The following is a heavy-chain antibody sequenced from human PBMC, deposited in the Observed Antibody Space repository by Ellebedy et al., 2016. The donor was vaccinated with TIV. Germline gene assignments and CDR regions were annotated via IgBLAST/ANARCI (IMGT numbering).Heavy chain of an antibody. CDR1: GYSFTSYY. Sequence: ASVKVSXXTSGYSFTSYYMHWVRHAPGQGLEWMGLIHPSGGRTSYAQKFQGRVILTRDTSTRTFYMELYSLRSEDTAVYYCARDSERGDDGWFDPWGQGTLVIVSS. CDR3: ARDSERGDDGWFDP. CDR2: IHPSGGRT. D-gene: IGHD4-17*01. J-gene: IGHJ5*02. V-gene: IGHV1-46*01.